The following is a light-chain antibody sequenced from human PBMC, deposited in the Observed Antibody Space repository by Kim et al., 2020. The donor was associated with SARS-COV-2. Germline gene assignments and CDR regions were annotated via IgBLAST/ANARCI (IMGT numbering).Light chain of an antibody. CDR2: GDS. V-gene: IGLV1-40*01. Sequence: QSVLTQPPSVSGAPGQRVTISCTGSSSNIGTGYDVHWYQQLPETAPKLLIYGDSNRPSGVPDRFSGSKSGTSASLAITGLQAEDEAHYYCQSYDSGLSGNVIFGGGTQLTVL. CDR3: QSYDSGLSGNVI. J-gene: IGLJ2*01. CDR1: SSNIGTGYD.